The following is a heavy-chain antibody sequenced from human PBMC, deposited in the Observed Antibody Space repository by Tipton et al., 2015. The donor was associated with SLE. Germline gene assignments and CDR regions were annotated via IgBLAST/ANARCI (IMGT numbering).Heavy chain of an antibody. CDR2: IHLSEKT. CDR3: ARERDCGSDCFGSYYYYMDV. V-gene: IGHV4-39*07. Sequence: LRLSCTVSGGSLNRSSFYWGWIRQSPGKRLEWIASIHLSEKTYYNPSLRSRVTISVDTSKNQFSLNLTSVTAADTAMYFCARERDCGSDCFGSYYYYMDVWGKGTTVTVSS. CDR1: GGSLNRSSFY. J-gene: IGHJ6*03. D-gene: IGHD2-21*01.